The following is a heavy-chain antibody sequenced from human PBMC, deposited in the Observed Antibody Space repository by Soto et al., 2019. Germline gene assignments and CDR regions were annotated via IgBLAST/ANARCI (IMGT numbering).Heavy chain of an antibody. CDR3: ARVPCSSTSCYRYYYYGMDV. CDR1: GGTFSSYA. Sequence: QVQLVQSGAEVKKPGSSVKVSCKASGGTFSSYAISWVRQAPGQGLEWMGGIIPIFGTANYAQKFQGRVTITADESTSTAYMELSSLRSEETAVYYCARVPCSSTSCYRYYYYGMDVWGQGTTVTVSS. CDR2: IIPIFGTA. D-gene: IGHD2-2*01. V-gene: IGHV1-69*01. J-gene: IGHJ6*02.